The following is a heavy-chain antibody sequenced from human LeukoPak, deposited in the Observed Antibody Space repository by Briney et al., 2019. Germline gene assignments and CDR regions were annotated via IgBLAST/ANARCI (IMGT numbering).Heavy chain of an antibody. Sequence: GGSLRLSCAASGFTFSSYGMRWVRQAPGKGLEWVAVIWYDGSNKYYADSVKGRFTISRDNSKNTLYLQMNSLRAEDTAVYYCARSLAGYRKAGDAFDIWGQGTMVTVSS. J-gene: IGHJ3*02. CDR3: ARSLAGYRKAGDAFDI. V-gene: IGHV3-33*01. CDR2: IWYDGSNK. D-gene: IGHD5-12*01. CDR1: GFTFSSYG.